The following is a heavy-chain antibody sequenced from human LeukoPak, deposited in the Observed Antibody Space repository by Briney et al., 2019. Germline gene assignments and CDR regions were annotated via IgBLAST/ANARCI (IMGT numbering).Heavy chain of an antibody. Sequence: ASVKVSCKASGYTFTSHDINWVRQATGQGLEWMGWMNPNSGNTGYAQKFQGRVTITRNTSISTAYMELSSLRSEDTAVYYCARGANWGEDYYYMDVWGKGTTVTVSS. J-gene: IGHJ6*03. CDR2: MNPNSGNT. CDR1: GYTFTSHD. CDR3: ARGANWGEDYYYMDV. V-gene: IGHV1-8*03. D-gene: IGHD7-27*01.